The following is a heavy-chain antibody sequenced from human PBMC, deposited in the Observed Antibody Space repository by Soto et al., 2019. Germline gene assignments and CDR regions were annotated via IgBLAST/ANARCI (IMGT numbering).Heavy chain of an antibody. J-gene: IGHJ5*02. V-gene: IGHV3-21*01. Sequence: EVQLVESGGGLVKPGGSLRLSCAASGFTFSSYSMNWVRQAPGKGLEWVSSISSSSSYIYYADSVKGRFTISRDNAKNSLYLQMNSRRAEDTAVYYCAREGKAYSNRRNWFDPWGQGTLVTVSS. CDR3: AREGKAYSNRRNWFDP. CDR1: GFTFSSYS. D-gene: IGHD4-4*01. CDR2: ISSSSSYI.